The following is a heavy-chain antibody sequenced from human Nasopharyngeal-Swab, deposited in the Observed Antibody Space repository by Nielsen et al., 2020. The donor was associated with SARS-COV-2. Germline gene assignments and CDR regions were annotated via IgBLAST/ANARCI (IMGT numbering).Heavy chain of an antibody. Sequence: SETLSLTCSVSVSGGSINSGTYYWNWIRQPAGKGLEWLGRVYSSRDSDYNPSLQSRITISMDASTNQLSLELTSVTAADTALYYCAWGDKTLVRDGFDVWGQGTMVTVSS. CDR3: AWGDKTLVRDGFDV. CDR1: GGSINSGTYY. J-gene: IGHJ3*01. CDR2: VYSSRDS. D-gene: IGHD5-24*01. V-gene: IGHV4-61*02.